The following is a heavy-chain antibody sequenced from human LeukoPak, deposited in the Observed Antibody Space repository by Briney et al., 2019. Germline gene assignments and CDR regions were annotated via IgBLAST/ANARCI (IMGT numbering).Heavy chain of an antibody. Sequence: PGGSLRLSCEASGFTFSAYAMTWVRQAPGKGLEWVSSIGSDTKPHYSESVKGRFAISRDNSKSMLFLQMNSLRAEDTAVYNCARDRGSREDGMDVWGQGTTVTVSS. J-gene: IGHJ6*02. CDR3: ARDRGSREDGMDV. V-gene: IGHV3-23*01. D-gene: IGHD1-26*01. CDR1: GFTFSAYA. CDR2: IGSDTKP.